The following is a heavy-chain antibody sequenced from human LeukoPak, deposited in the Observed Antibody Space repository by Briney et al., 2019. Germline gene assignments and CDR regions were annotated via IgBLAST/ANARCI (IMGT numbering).Heavy chain of an antibody. D-gene: IGHD1-7*01. J-gene: IGHJ3*02. V-gene: IGHV4-38-2*02. CDR2: IYHSGTT. CDR1: AYSISSGYY. CDR3: ARVNYQFIAFDI. Sequence: SETLSLTCTVSAYSISSGYYWGGIRQPPGKGLEWIGSIYHSGTTYYSPSLKSRVTISVDTSKNQFSLKLSSVTAADTAVYYCARVNYQFIAFDIWGQGTMVTVSS.